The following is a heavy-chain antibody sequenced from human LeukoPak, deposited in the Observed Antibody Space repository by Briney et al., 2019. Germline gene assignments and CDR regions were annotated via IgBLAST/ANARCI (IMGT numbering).Heavy chain of an antibody. CDR2: INWNGGST. V-gene: IGHV3-20*04. Sequence: PGGSLRLSCAASGFTFDDYGMSWVRQAPGKGLEWVSGINWNGGSTGYADSVKGRFTISRDNAKNSLYLQMNSLRAEDTALYYCAKDIWEESGFDYWGQGTLVTVSS. D-gene: IGHD1-26*01. CDR3: AKDIWEESGFDY. CDR1: GFTFDDYG. J-gene: IGHJ4*02.